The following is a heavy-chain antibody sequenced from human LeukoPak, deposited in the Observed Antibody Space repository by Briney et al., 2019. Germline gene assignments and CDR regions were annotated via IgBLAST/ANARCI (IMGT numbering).Heavy chain of an antibody. V-gene: IGHV3-23*01. D-gene: IGHD4-17*01. Sequence: GGSLRLSCVASGFNFNIYAMSWVRQAPGKGPEWVSSISGGGGSTYYADSVKGRFTISRDNSKNTLSLQMNSLRADDTAIYYCTKDPNGDYIGAFDPWGQGTLVTVSS. J-gene: IGHJ5*02. CDR3: TKDPNGDYIGAFDP. CDR1: GFNFNIYA. CDR2: ISGGGGST.